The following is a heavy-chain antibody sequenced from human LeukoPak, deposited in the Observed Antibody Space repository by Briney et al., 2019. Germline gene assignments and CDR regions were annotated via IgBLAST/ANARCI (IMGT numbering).Heavy chain of an antibody. Sequence: ASVKVSCKASGYTFTGYYMHWVRQAPRQGLEWMGWINPNSGGTNYAQKFQGRVTMTRDTSISTAYMELSRLRSDDTAVYYCARGAETGYSSSWYWGYYYYYMDVWGKGTTVTVSS. CDR1: GYTFTGYY. CDR2: INPNSGGT. J-gene: IGHJ6*03. D-gene: IGHD6-13*01. CDR3: ARGAETGYSSSWYWGYYYYYMDV. V-gene: IGHV1-2*02.